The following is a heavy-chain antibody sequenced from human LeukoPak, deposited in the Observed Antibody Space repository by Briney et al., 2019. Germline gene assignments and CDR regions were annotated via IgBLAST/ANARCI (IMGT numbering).Heavy chain of an antibody. CDR2: ISPYNGNT. D-gene: IGHD3-3*01. V-gene: IGHV1-18*04. CDR3: ARETSDFWSGYPSTTRYGMDV. Sequence: ASVKVSCKASGYNFISSGVTWVRQAPGQGLEWMGWISPYNGNTNFAQKLQGRVTMTTDTPTSTAYMELSSLRSEDTAVYYCARETSDFWSGYPSTTRYGMDVWGQGTTVTVSS. J-gene: IGHJ6*02. CDR1: GYNFISSG.